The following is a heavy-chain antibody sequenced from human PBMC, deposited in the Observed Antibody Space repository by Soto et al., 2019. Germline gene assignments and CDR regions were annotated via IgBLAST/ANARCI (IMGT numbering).Heavy chain of an antibody. V-gene: IGHV4-34*01. CDR1: GGSFSGYY. D-gene: IGHD2-8*01. J-gene: IGHJ4*02. CDR2: INHSGST. Sequence: PSETLSLTCAVYGGSFSGYYWSWIRQPPGKGLEWIGEINHSGSTNYNPSLKSRVTISVDTSKNQFSLKLSSVTAADTAVYYCARSSLGCTNGVCYIYVYYFDYWGQGTLVTVSS. CDR3: ARSSLGCTNGVCYIYVYYFDY.